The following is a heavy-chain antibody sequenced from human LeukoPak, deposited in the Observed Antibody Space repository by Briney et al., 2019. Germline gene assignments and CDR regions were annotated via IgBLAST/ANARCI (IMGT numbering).Heavy chain of an antibody. D-gene: IGHD6-13*01. Sequence: SQTLSLTCTVSGGSISSGDYYWSWIRQHPGKGLEWIGCISYSGSTYYNPSLKSRVSISVDTSKNQFSLKLSSVTAADTAVYYCARAEQQLGNDAFHIWGQGTMDTVSS. CDR3: ARAEQQLGNDAFHI. CDR2: ISYSGST. V-gene: IGHV4-31*03. CDR1: GGSISSGDYY. J-gene: IGHJ3*02.